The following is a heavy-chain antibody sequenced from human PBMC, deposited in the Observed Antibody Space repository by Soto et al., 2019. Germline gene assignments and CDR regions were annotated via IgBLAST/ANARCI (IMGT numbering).Heavy chain of an antibody. CDR1: GFTFSSYA. CDR3: AKNAMVRGVIAGEFDY. Sequence: GGSLRLSCAASGFTFSSYAMSWVRQAPGKGLEWVSAISGSGGSTYYADSVKGRFTISRDNSKNTLYLQMNSLRAEDTAVYYCAKNAMVRGVIAGEFDYWGQGTLVTVSS. V-gene: IGHV3-23*01. J-gene: IGHJ4*02. D-gene: IGHD3-10*01. CDR2: ISGSGGST.